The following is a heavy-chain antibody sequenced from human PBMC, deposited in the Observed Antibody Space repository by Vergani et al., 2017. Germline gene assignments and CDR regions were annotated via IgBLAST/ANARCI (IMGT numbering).Heavy chain of an antibody. CDR2: LTGGGGST. J-gene: IGHJ4*02. Sequence: EVQLLESGGSLKQPGGSVRLSCAASGFTFSTYAMHWVRQAPGKGLEWVSALTGGGGSTYYADSFKGRFIISRDNSRATLYLQMNSLRPEDTATYYCVKDAGSYENFFDSWGQGTLFTVSS. V-gene: IGHV3-23*01. D-gene: IGHD1-26*01. CDR3: VKDAGSYENFFDS. CDR1: GFTFSTYA.